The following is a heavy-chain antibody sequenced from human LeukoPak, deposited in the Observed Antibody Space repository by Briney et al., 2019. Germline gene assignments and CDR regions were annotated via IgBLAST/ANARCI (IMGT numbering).Heavy chain of an antibody. CDR3: ARGGVISYYFDY. D-gene: IGHD3-16*02. V-gene: IGHV4-59*01. CDR2: IYYSGST. CDR1: GGSISSYY. J-gene: IGHJ4*02. Sequence: PSETLSLTCTVSGGSISSYYWSWIRQPPGKGLEWIGYIYYSGSTNYNPSLKSRVTISVDTSKNQFSPKLSSVTAADTAVYYCARGGVISYYFDYWGQGTPVTVSS.